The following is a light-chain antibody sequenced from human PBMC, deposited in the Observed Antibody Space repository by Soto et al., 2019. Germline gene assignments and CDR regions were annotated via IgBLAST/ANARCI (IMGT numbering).Light chain of an antibody. CDR3: QQYNSYPFT. J-gene: IGKJ3*01. CDR2: KAS. V-gene: IGKV1-5*03. CDR1: KSISSW. Sequence: DIQMTQSPSTLSASVGDRVTITCRASKSISSWLAWYQQKPGKAPKLLIYKASSLESGVPSRFSGSGSGTEFTLTISSLQPDDSATYYCQQYNSYPFTFGPGTKVDIK.